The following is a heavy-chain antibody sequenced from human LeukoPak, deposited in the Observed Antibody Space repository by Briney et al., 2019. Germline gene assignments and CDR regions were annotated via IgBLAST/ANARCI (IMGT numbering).Heavy chain of an antibody. D-gene: IGHD4-23*01. CDR1: GGTFSSYA. CDR3: ARDRNNPQDYGGKGWFDP. CDR2: IIPIFGTA. V-gene: IGHV1-69*05. Sequence: SVKVSCKASGGTFSSYAISWVRQAPGQGLEWMGGIIPIFGTANYAQKFQGRVTITTDESTSTAYMELSSLRPEDTAVYYCARDRNNPQDYGGKGWFDPWGQGTLVTVSS. J-gene: IGHJ5*02.